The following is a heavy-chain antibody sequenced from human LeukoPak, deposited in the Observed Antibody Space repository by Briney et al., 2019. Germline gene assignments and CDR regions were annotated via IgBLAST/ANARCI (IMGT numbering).Heavy chain of an antibody. V-gene: IGHV4-61*01. Sequence: SETLSLTCTVSGYSVSSGYYWGWIRQSPGKGLEWIGYIYYSGSTNYNPSLKSRVTISVDTSKNQFSLKLSSVTAADTAVYYCARDLDYYGSGTYGYWGQGTLVTVSS. D-gene: IGHD3-10*01. CDR3: ARDLDYYGSGTYGY. CDR2: IYYSGST. CDR1: GYSVSSGYY. J-gene: IGHJ4*02.